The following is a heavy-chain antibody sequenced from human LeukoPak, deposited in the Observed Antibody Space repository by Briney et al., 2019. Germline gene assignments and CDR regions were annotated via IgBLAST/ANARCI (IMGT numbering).Heavy chain of an antibody. CDR3: ARAPYYYDSSGYYAIDY. V-gene: IGHV1-69*06. D-gene: IGHD3-22*01. CDR1: GGTFSSYA. CDR2: IIPIFGTA. Sequence: SVKVSCKASGGTFSSYAISWVRQAPGQGLEWMGGIIPIFGTANYAQKFQGRVTITADKSTSTAYMELSSLRSEDTAVYYCARAPYYYDSSGYYAIDYWGQGTLVTVSS. J-gene: IGHJ4*02.